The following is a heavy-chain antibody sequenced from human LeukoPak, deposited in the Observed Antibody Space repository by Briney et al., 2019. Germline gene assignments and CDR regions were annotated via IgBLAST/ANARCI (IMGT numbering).Heavy chain of an antibody. CDR2: INPNSGGT. V-gene: IGHV1-2*02. D-gene: IGHD6-6*01. CDR1: GYTFTSYD. Sequence: ASVKVSCKASGYTFTSYDINWVRQATGQGLEWMGWINPNSGGTNYAQKFQGRVTMTRDTSISTAYMELSRLRSDDTAVYYCAREVEYSSSSPGYFDYWGQGTLVTVSS. CDR3: AREVEYSSSSPGYFDY. J-gene: IGHJ4*02.